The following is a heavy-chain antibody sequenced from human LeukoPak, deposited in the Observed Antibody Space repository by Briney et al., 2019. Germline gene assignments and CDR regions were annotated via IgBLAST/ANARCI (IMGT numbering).Heavy chain of an antibody. J-gene: IGHJ3*02. CDR1: GGSISSGDYY. CDR2: IYHSGST. Sequence: SETLSLTCTVSGGSISSGDYYWSWIRQPPGKGLEWIGYIYHSGSTYYNPSLKSRVTISVDRSKNQFSLKLSSVTAADTAVYYCAREGGFTRTEGDSGSLDAFDIWGQGTMVTVSS. D-gene: IGHD1-26*01. V-gene: IGHV4-30-2*01. CDR3: AREGGFTRTEGDSGSLDAFDI.